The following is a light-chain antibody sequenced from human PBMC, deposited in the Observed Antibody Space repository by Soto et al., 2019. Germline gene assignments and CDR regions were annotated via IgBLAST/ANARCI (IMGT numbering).Light chain of an antibody. CDR3: QQSYYTLWT. Sequence: DIQMTQSPSSLSASVGDRVTITCRASQSISSYLNWYQQKPGKAPNLLIYGTSTLQSGVPSRFSGSGSGTDFTLTISSLQPDDFATYYCQQSYYTLWTFGQGTKVDIK. CDR2: GTS. J-gene: IGKJ1*01. CDR1: QSISSY. V-gene: IGKV1-39*01.